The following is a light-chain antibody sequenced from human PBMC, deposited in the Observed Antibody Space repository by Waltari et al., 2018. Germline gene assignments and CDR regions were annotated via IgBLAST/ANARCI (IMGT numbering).Light chain of an antibody. CDR2: AAS. J-gene: IGKJ5*01. CDR3: QQSYSIPIT. CDR1: QSIGSY. V-gene: IGKV1-39*01. Sequence: DIQMTQSPSSLSASVGDRVTITFRPSQSIGSYLSWYQQKPGKAPNILIYAASSLQSGVPSRFSGSGSGTDFTLTISGLQHEDFATYYCQQSYSIPITFGQGTRLEIK.